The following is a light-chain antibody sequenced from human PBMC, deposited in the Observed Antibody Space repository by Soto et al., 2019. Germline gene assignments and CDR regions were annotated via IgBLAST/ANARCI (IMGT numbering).Light chain of an antibody. V-gene: IGLV2-14*03. J-gene: IGLJ1*01. CDR1: SSDVGAYNY. CDR2: DVS. CDR3: TSYTSSRTYV. Sequence: QSVLTQPASVSGSPGQSITISCTGTSSDVGAYNYVSWYQQHPGTAPKLMIYDVSNRPSGVSNRFSGSKSGNTASLTISGLQAEDEADYYCTSYTSSRTYVFGTGTKVTVL.